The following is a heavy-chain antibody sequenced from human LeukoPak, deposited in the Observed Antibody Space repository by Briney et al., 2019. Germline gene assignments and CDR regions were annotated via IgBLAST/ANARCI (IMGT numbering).Heavy chain of an antibody. CDR1: GGSISSYY. Sequence: SETLSLTCTVSGGSISSYYWSWLRQPPGKGLEWIGYIYYSGSTNYNPSLKSRVTISVDTSKNQFSLKLSSVTAADTAVYYCARTYYYDSSGYYYDAFDIWGQGTMVTVSS. V-gene: IGHV4-59*01. CDR3: ARTYYYDSSGYYYDAFDI. J-gene: IGHJ3*02. CDR2: IYYSGST. D-gene: IGHD3-22*01.